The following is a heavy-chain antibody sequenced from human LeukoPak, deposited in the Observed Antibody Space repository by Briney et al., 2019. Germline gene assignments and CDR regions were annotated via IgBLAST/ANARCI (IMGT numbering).Heavy chain of an antibody. CDR1: GFTFSSHW. Sequence: PGGSLRLSCAASGFTFSSHWMHWVRQAPGKGLVWVSRINSDGSTTTHADSVKGRFTISRDNANNTLYLQMDSLRAEDTAVYYCAGERDSGSYRDDYWGQGTLVTVFS. D-gene: IGHD1-26*01. V-gene: IGHV3-74*01. J-gene: IGHJ4*02. CDR2: INSDGSTT. CDR3: AGERDSGSYRDDY.